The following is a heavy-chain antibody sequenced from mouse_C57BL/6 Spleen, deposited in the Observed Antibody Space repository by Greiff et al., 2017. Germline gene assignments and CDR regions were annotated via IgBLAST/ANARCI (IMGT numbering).Heavy chain of an antibody. CDR3: ARRGGRSYNYAMDY. D-gene: IGHD1-1*01. J-gene: IGHJ4*01. V-gene: IGHV5-17*01. CDR1: GFTFSDYG. CDR2: ISSGSSTI. Sequence: EVQVVESGGGLVKPGASLKLSCAASGFTFSDYGMHWVRQAPGKGLEWVAYISSGSSTIYYADKVKGRFTFSRDNAKNTLFLQMTSLRSEAAAMYYCARRGGRSYNYAMDYWGQGTSVTVSS.